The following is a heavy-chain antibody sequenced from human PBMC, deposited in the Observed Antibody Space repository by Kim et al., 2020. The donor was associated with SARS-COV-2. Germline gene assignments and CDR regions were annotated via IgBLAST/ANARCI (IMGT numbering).Heavy chain of an antibody. V-gene: IGHV4-59*01. CDR2: IYYSGST. D-gene: IGHD3-22*01. CDR1: GGSISSYY. J-gene: IGHJ6*02. CDR3: ARDQEYYDSSGYSYYYGMDV. Sequence: SETLSLTCTVSGGSISSYYWSWIRQPPGKGLEWIGYIYYSGSTNYNPSLKSRVTISVDTSKNQFSLKLSSVTAADTAVYYCARDQEYYDSSGYSYYYGMDVWGQGTTVTVSS.